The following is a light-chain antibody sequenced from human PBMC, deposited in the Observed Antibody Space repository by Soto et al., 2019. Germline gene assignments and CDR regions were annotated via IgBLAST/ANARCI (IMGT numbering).Light chain of an antibody. J-gene: IGKJ2*01. Sequence: EIVMTQSPATLSVSPGDTATLSCRASQSVSNNLAWYQQKPGQAPRLLIYGAFIRATGVPARISGSGSGAEFTLTISSLQSDDFATYYCQQYNSYPYTFGQGTKLEIK. CDR1: QSVSNN. V-gene: IGKV3-15*01. CDR3: QQYNSYPYT. CDR2: GAF.